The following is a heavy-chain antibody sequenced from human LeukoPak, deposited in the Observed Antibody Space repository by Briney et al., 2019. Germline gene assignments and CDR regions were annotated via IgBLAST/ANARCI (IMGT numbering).Heavy chain of an antibody. V-gene: IGHV1-2*02. D-gene: IGHD3-10*01. CDR1: GYTFTGYY. Sequence: GASVKVSCKASGYTFTGYYMHWVRQAPGQGLEWMGWINPNSGGTNYAQKFQGRVTMTRDTSISTAYMELSRLRSDDTAVYYCAREQMVRGVIPTGRFDPWGQGTLVTVSS. J-gene: IGHJ5*02. CDR2: INPNSGGT. CDR3: AREQMVRGVIPTGRFDP.